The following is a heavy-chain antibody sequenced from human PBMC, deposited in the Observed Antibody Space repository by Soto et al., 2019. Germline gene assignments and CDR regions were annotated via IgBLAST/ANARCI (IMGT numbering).Heavy chain of an antibody. Sequence: SETLSLTCNVSDDSLSTYYWSWIRQPAGKGLEWIGRIYASGSTYYNPSLKSRVTISVDRSKNQFSLKLSSVTAADTAVYYCARSPYSSSWYWYFDLWGRGTLVTVSS. CDR2: IYASGST. J-gene: IGHJ2*01. CDR1: DDSLSTYY. D-gene: IGHD6-13*01. CDR3: ARSPYSSSWYWYFDL. V-gene: IGHV4-4*07.